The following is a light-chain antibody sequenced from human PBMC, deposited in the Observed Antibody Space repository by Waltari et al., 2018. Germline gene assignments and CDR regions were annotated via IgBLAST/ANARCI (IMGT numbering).Light chain of an antibody. CDR2: GVN. Sequence: QSVLTQPPSVSEAPGQRVTISCTGSGSNIGAGYDVHWYRQLPGKAPTLLISGVNTRPPGVSYRFSGSQFDTSASLAIAGLQADDEADYYCQSYDTTLSVVFGGGTKLTVL. CDR1: GSNIGAGYD. J-gene: IGLJ2*01. CDR3: QSYDTTLSVV. V-gene: IGLV1-40*01.